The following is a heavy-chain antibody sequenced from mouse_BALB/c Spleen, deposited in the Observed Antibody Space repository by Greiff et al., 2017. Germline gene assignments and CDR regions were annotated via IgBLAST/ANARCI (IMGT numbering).Heavy chain of an antibody. V-gene: IGHV5-4*02. CDR2: ISDGGSYT. Sequence: DVMLVESGGGLVKPGGSLKLSCAASGFTFSDYYMYWVRQTPEKRLEWVATISDGGSYTYYPDSVKGRFTISRDNAKNNLYLQMSSLKSEDTAMYYCARSSATMITTGAMDYWGQGTSVTVSS. CDR3: ARSSATMITTGAMDY. D-gene: IGHD2-4*01. CDR1: GFTFSDYY. J-gene: IGHJ4*01.